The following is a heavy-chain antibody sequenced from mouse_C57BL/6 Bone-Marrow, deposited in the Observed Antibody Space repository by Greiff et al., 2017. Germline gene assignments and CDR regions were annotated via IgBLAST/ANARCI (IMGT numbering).Heavy chain of an antibody. V-gene: IGHV1-82*01. D-gene: IGHD2-3*01. Sequence: VQLQESGPELVKPGASVKISCTASGYAFSSSWMNWVKQWPGKGLEWIGRIYPGDGDTNYNEKFKGKARLTADKSSSKAYMQLNSLTSEDSAVYICASSGYDGYAWFAYWGQGTLVTVSA. CDR3: ASSGYDGYAWFAY. CDR2: IYPGDGDT. CDR1: GYAFSSSW. J-gene: IGHJ3*01.